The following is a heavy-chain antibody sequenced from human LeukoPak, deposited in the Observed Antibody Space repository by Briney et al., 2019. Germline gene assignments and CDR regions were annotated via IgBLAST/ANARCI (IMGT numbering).Heavy chain of an antibody. V-gene: IGHV3-23*01. CDR1: EFTFSNYG. D-gene: IGHD6-13*01. CDR3: AKAGAFSSSWRFDY. CDR2: TVGSGTST. Sequence: GGSLRLSCAASEFTFSNYGMSWVRQAPGKGLEWVSSTVGSGTSTYYADSVKGWFTISRDNSKNTLYLQMNSLRAEDTAVYYCAKAGAFSSSWRFDYWGQGTLVTVSS. J-gene: IGHJ4*02.